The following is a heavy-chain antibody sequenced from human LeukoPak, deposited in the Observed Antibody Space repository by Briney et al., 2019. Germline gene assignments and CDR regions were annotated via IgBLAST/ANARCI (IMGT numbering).Heavy chain of an antibody. CDR2: ISAYNENT. J-gene: IGHJ4*02. Sequence: GASVKVSCMASGYTFTSYGISWVRQAPGQGLEWMGWISAYNENTNYAQKLQGRVTMTTDTSTSTAYMELRSLRADATAVYYCARSSMVRGVLLDYWGQGTLVTVSS. D-gene: IGHD3-10*01. V-gene: IGHV1-18*01. CDR1: GYTFTSYG. CDR3: ARSSMVRGVLLDY.